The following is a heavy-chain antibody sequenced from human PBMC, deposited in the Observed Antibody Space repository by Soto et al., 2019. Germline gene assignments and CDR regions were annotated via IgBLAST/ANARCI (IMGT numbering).Heavy chain of an antibody. CDR1: GFTFSNAW. J-gene: IGHJ4*02. CDR2: IKSKTHGGTT. D-gene: IGHD1-26*01. V-gene: IGHV3-15*01. Sequence: GGSLRLSCAASGFTFSNAWMSWVRQAPGKGLEWVGRIKSKTHGGTTDYAAHVKCRFTITRDDSKNTLYLQMNSLKAEDAAVYYFTTCLGIVGSGEVRIDYWGQGTLVTVSS. CDR3: TTCLGIVGSGEVRIDY.